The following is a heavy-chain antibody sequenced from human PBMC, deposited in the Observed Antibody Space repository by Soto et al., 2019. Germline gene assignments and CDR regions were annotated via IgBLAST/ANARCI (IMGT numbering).Heavy chain of an antibody. CDR1: GGSISSGGYS. CDR2: IYHSGSS. D-gene: IGHD3-10*01. Sequence: QLRLQESGSGLVKPSQTLSLTCAVSGGSISSGGYSWSWIRQPPGKGLEWIGYIYHSGSSYFNPSLKSRLIMSVDRSKNQFSLNLSSVTAADTAVYYCARHYGSGVDVWGQGTTVTVSS. J-gene: IGHJ6*02. CDR3: ARHYGSGVDV. V-gene: IGHV4-30-2*01.